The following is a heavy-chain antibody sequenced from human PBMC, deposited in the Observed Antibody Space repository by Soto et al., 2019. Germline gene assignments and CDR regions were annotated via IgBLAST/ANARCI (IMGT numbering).Heavy chain of an antibody. V-gene: IGHV5-51*01. Sequence: GESLKISCKGSGYSFTSYWIGWVRQMPGKGLEWMGIIYPGDSDTRYSPSFQGQVTISADKSISTAYLQWSSLKASDTAMYYCASTLNSNYVGYYYYYGMDVWGQGTTVTVSS. CDR2: IYPGDSDT. CDR3: ASTLNSNYVGYYYYYGMDV. CDR1: GYSFTSYW. J-gene: IGHJ6*02. D-gene: IGHD4-4*01.